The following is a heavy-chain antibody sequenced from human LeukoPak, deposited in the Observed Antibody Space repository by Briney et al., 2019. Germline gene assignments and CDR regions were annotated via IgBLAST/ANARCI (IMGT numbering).Heavy chain of an antibody. CDR2: ISSRSSFI. CDR1: GFTFSSHS. D-gene: IGHD1-26*01. V-gene: IGHV3-21*01. J-gene: IGHJ3*02. CDR3: ARDCIEGPCDI. Sequence: GGSLRLSCAASGFTFSSHSMNWIRQAPGKGLEWVSSISSRSSFIYYADSVKGRFTISRDNAKNSLYLQMNSLRAEDTAVYYCARDCIEGPCDIWGQGTMVPVSS.